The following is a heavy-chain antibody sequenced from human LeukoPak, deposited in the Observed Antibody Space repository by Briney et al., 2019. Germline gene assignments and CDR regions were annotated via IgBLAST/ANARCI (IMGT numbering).Heavy chain of an antibody. CDR3: ARGRGDSSSWYFDY. CDR1: GFTFSSYA. Sequence: GGSLRLSCAASGFTFSSYAMSWVRQAPGKGLEWVANIKQDGSEKYYVVSVKGRFTISRDNAKNSLFLQMNSLRAEDTAVYYCARGRGDSSSWYFDYWGPGTLVTVSS. J-gene: IGHJ4*02. D-gene: IGHD6-13*01. CDR2: IKQDGSEK. V-gene: IGHV3-7*01.